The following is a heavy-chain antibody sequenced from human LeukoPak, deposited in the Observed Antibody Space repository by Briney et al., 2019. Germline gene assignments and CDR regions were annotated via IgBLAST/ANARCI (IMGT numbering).Heavy chain of an antibody. J-gene: IGHJ4*02. Sequence: GRSLRLSCAASGFTFSSYGMHWVRQAPGKGLEWVAVISYDGSNKYYADSVKGRFTISRDNSKNTLYLQMNSLRAEDTAVYYCAKGWIQLWLLDYWGQGTLVTVSS. CDR3: AKGWIQLWLLDY. V-gene: IGHV3-30*18. CDR2: ISYDGSNK. D-gene: IGHD5-18*01. CDR1: GFTFSSYG.